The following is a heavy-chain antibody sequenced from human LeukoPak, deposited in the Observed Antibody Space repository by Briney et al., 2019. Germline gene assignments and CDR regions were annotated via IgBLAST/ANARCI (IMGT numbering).Heavy chain of an antibody. V-gene: IGHV4-31*03. CDR2: IYYSGST. CDR3: ARVPPTYYYGSGSYYKAGFIDY. J-gene: IGHJ4*02. CDR1: GGSISSGGYY. D-gene: IGHD3-10*01. Sequence: SQTLSLTCTVSGGSISSGGYYRSWIRQHPGKGLEWIGYIYYSGSTYYNPSLKSRVTISVDTSKNQFSLKLSSVTAADTAVYYCARVPPTYYYGSGSYYKAGFIDYWGQGTLATVSS.